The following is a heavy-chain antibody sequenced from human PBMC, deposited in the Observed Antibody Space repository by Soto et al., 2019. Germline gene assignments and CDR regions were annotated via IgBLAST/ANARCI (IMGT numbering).Heavy chain of an antibody. CDR2: IIPIFGTA. CDR1: GGTFSNYA. V-gene: IGHV1-69*06. J-gene: IGHJ5*02. Sequence: QVQLVQSGAEVKKPGSSVKVSCKASGGTFSNYAISWVRQAPGQGLEWMGGIIPIFGTANYAQKFQGRVTITADRSTSTAYMELSSLRSEDTAVYYCARERAGDIVVVPNRWWFDPWGQGTLVTVSS. CDR3: ARERAGDIVVVPNRWWFDP. D-gene: IGHD2-2*01.